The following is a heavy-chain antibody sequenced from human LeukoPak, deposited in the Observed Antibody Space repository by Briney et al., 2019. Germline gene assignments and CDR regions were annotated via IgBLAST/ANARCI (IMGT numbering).Heavy chain of an antibody. V-gene: IGHV3-48*03. CDR3: ARDGTPHYTTGWVFFDY. D-gene: IGHD6-25*01. Sequence: GGSLRLSCAASGFTFSDYEMNWVRQAPGKGLEWLSYISRSASAIHYADSVKGRFAISRDNAENSLYLQMNSLRAEDTAVYYCARDGTPHYTTGWVFFDYWGQGTLVTVSS. CDR1: GFTFSDYE. CDR2: ISRSASAI. J-gene: IGHJ4*02.